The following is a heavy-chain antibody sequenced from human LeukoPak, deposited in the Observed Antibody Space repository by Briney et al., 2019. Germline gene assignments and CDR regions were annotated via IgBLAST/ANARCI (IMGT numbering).Heavy chain of an antibody. V-gene: IGHV3-23*01. D-gene: IGHD6-13*01. CDR2: ISGSRGGT. CDR3: AKRYSNSWYAAWDY. Sequence: GGSLRLSCAASGFIFSTYAMGWVRQAPGKGLEWVSTISGSRGGTYYTESVKGRFTISRDNSKNTLDLQMNSLRAEDTAVYYCAKRYSNSWYAAWDYWGQGTLVTVS. CDR1: GFIFSTYA. J-gene: IGHJ4*02.